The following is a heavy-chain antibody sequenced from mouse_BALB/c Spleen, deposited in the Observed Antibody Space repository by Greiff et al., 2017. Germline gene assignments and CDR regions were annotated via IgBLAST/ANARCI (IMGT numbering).Heavy chain of an antibody. Sequence: QVQLQQSGAELMKPGASVKISCKATGYTFSSYWIEWVKQRPGHGLEWIGEILPGSGSTNYNEKFKGKATFTADTSSNTAYMQLSSLTSEDSAVYYCARYDYDGEFAYWGQGTLVTVSA. CDR1: GYTFSSYW. J-gene: IGHJ3*01. V-gene: IGHV1-9*01. CDR3: ARYDYDGEFAY. CDR2: ILPGSGST. D-gene: IGHD2-4*01.